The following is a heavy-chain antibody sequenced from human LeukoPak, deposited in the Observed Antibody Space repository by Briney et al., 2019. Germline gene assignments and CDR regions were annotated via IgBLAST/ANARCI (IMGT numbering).Heavy chain of an antibody. CDR2: IIPIFGTA. J-gene: IGHJ4*02. V-gene: IGHV1-69*06. CDR3: ASASRYYFDSSGYYSERG. CDR1: GGTFSSYA. Sequence: GASVKVSCKASGGTFSSYAISWVRQAPGQGLEWMGRIIPIFGTANYAQKFQGRVTITADKSTSTAYMELSSLRSEDTAVYYGASASRYYFDSSGYYSERGWGQGTLVTVSS. D-gene: IGHD3-22*01.